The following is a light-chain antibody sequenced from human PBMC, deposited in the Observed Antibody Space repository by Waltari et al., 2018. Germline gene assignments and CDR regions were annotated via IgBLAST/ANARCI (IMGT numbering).Light chain of an antibody. J-gene: IGLJ1*01. V-gene: IGLV1-47*01. CDR3: ASWDDSHYV. CDR1: TSHPRINY. CDR2: RNN. Sequence: QSVLTQPPSASETPGQRVIISCSGSTSHPRINYLYWYQQLPGMAPKLLIYRNNQRPSGVPDRFSGSKSGTSASLAISGLRSEDEAVYYCASWDDSHYVFGTGTKVTVL.